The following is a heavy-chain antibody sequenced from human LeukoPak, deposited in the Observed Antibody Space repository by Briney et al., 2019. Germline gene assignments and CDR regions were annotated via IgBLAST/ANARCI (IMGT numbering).Heavy chain of an antibody. CDR1: GYTFTSYD. J-gene: IGHJ5*02. CDR2: MNPNSGNT. D-gene: IGHD3-10*01. Sequence: ASVKVSCKASGYTFTSYDINWVRQATGQGLEWMGWMNPNSGNTGYAQKFQGRVTITADESTSTAYMELSSLRSEDTAVYYCARDRVAMVRGPGDWFDPWGQGTLVTVSS. V-gene: IGHV1-8*03. CDR3: ARDRVAMVRGPGDWFDP.